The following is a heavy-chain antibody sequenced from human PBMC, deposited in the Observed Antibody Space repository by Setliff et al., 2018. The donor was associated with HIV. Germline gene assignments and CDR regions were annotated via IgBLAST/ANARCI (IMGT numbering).Heavy chain of an antibody. CDR3: ARPSFGIGGGANFDS. D-gene: IGHD3-3*01. J-gene: IGHJ4*02. V-gene: IGHV4-39*02. CDR1: GASTSDNIYY. Sequence: SETLSLTCSVTGASTSDNIYYWGWIRHSPGKGLEWIASAHYSGAIFYNPSLKSRVTMSVGTSGSRFSLKLTSVTAADTAVYYCARPSFGIGGGANFDSWGRGTLVTVS. CDR2: AHYSGAI.